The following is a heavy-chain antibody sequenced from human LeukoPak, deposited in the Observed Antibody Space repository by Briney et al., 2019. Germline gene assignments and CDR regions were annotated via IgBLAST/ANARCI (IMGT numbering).Heavy chain of an antibody. CDR1: GFAFSSYW. V-gene: IGHV3-7*01. CDR2: IKQDGSEK. Sequence: GGSLRLSCAASGFAFSSYWMSWVRLAPGKGLEWVANIKQDGSEKYYVDSVRGRFSISRDNSKNSLYLQMNSLRADDTAVYYCARVITVYNVYEEVAEYFQYWGQGTLVTVSS. D-gene: IGHD5/OR15-5a*01. J-gene: IGHJ1*01. CDR3: ARVITVYNVYEEVAEYFQY.